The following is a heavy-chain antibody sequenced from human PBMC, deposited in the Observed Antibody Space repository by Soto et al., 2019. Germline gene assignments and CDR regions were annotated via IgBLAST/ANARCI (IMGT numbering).Heavy chain of an antibody. CDR3: ARALVRGVIGSDY. Sequence: SETLSLTCAVSGYSISSGYYWGWLRQPPGKGLEWIGYIYYSGSTYYNPSLKSRVTISVDTSKNQFSLKLSSVTAADTAVYYCARALVRGVIGSDYWGQGTLVTVSS. D-gene: IGHD3-10*01. J-gene: IGHJ4*02. CDR2: IYYSGST. CDR1: GYSISSGYY. V-gene: IGHV4-38-2*01.